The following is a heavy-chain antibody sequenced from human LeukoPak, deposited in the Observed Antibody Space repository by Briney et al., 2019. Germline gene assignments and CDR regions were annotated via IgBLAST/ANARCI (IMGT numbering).Heavy chain of an antibody. Sequence: QSGGSLRLSCTASGFTFSSYAMHWVRQAPGKGLEWVAVISYDGSNKYYADSVKGRFTISRDNSKNTLYLQMNSLRAEDTAVYYCARAREGFDYWGQGTLVTVSS. CDR1: GFTFSSYA. V-gene: IGHV3-30-3*01. J-gene: IGHJ4*02. D-gene: IGHD3-10*01. CDR3: ARAREGFDY. CDR2: ISYDGSNK.